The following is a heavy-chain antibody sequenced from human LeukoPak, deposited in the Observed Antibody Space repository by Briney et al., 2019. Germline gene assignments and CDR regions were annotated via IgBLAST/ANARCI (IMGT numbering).Heavy chain of an antibody. D-gene: IGHD3-10*01. CDR1: GFTFSSYA. J-gene: IGHJ4*02. CDR2: ISYDGSNK. V-gene: IGHV3-30*04. Sequence: GGSLRLSCAASGFTFSSYAMHWVRYAPGKGLEWVAVISYDGSNKYYADSVKGRFTISRDNSKNTLYLQMNSLRAEDTAVYYCARSRITMVRGATDYWGQGTLVTVSS. CDR3: ARSRITMVRGATDY.